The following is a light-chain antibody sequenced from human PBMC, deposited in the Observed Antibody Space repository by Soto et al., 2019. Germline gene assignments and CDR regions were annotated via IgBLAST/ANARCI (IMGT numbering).Light chain of an antibody. CDR1: SSDVGGYNY. CDR3: SSFTTSSTLVV. V-gene: IGLV2-14*01. J-gene: IGLJ2*01. CDR2: EVN. Sequence: SALTQPASVSGSPGQSITISCTGTSSDVGGYNYVSWYQQHPGKAPKLMIYEVNNRPSGVSSRFSGSKSGNTASLTISGLQTEDEADYYCSSFTTSSTLVVFGGGTKLTVL.